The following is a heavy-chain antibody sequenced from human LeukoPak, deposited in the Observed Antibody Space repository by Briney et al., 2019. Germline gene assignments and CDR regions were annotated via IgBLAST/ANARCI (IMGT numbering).Heavy chain of an antibody. CDR3: ARDLDAF. CDR2: ISGSDGHI. J-gene: IGHJ4*02. V-gene: IGHV3-23*01. CDR1: GFTFSSYA. D-gene: IGHD2-2*01. Sequence: EAGGSLRLSCAASGFTFSSYAMSWVRQAPGKGLEWVSNISGSDGHIYYADSVKGRFTISRDNSKNTLYLQMNSLRAEDTAVYYCARDLDAFWGQGALVTVSS.